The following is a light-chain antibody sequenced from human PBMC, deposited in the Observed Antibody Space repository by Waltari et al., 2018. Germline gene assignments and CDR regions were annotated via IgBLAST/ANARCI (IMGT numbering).Light chain of an antibody. V-gene: IGKV2-30*01. CDR1: RSLFFRDGNTY. J-gene: IGKJ2*01. CDR2: KIS. CDR3: MQGTHWPYT. Sequence: DVVMTQSPLSLPVTLGQPASISCRSSRSLFFRDGNTYLNWFQQRPGQSPRRLIYKISNRDSGVPDRFGGSGSGTDFTLKITRVEAEDVGGVYYCMQGTHWPYTFGQGTKLDIK.